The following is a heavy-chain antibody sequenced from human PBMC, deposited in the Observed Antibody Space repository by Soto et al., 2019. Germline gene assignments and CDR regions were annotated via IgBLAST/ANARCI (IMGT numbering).Heavy chain of an antibody. CDR2: ISSSSSYI. CDR3: ARGVDTAMVSFHY. CDR1: GFTFSSYS. D-gene: IGHD5-18*01. J-gene: IGHJ4*02. Sequence: EVQLVESGGGLVKPGGSLRLSCAASGFTFSSYSMNWVRQAPGKGLEWVSSISSSSSYIYYADSVKGRFTISRDNAKNSLYLQMNSLRAEDTAVYYCARGVDTAMVSFHYWGQGTLVTVSS. V-gene: IGHV3-21*01.